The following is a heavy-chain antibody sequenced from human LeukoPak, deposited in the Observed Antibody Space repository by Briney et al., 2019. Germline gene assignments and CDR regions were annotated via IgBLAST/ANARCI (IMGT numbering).Heavy chain of an antibody. CDR1: GYTFTTYY. V-gene: IGHV1-46*01. D-gene: IGHD1-14*01. CDR3: ARGPTVLYFDY. CDR2: INPSGGST. J-gene: IGHJ4*02. Sequence: ASVKVSCKTAGYTFTTYYMHWVRQAPGQGLEWMGVINPSGGSTTYAQNFQGRVTMSRDKSTSTAYMELSSLGSEDTAVYFRARGPTVLYFDYWGQGALVTVSS.